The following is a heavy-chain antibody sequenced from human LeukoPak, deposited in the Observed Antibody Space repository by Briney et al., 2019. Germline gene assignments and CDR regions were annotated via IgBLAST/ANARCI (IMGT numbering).Heavy chain of an antibody. CDR1: GGTFSSYA. J-gene: IGHJ3*02. Sequence: ASVKVSCKASGGTFSSYAISWVRQAPGQGLEWMGGIIPIFGTANYAQKFQGRVTMTRDTSTSTVYMELSSLRSEDTAVYYCARRYYDSSGYYYDAFDIWGQGTMVTVSS. CDR3: ARRYYDSSGYYYDAFDI. V-gene: IGHV1-69*05. CDR2: IIPIFGTA. D-gene: IGHD3-22*01.